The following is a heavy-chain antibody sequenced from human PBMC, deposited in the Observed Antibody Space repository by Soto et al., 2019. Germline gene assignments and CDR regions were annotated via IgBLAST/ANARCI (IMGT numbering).Heavy chain of an antibody. Sequence: GYLSVSCAAAGLTFSNYGMHWVRQAPGKGLEWVALIWFDGSDKYYADSVKGRFTMPRDNSKNTVYLQMNSLRAEDTAMYYCARLYCSSPSCYSVGAFEIRGQGTMVTVSS. CDR1: GLTFSNYG. V-gene: IGHV3-33*01. CDR3: ARLYCSSPSCYSVGAFEI. CDR2: IWFDGSDK. D-gene: IGHD2-2*01. J-gene: IGHJ3*02.